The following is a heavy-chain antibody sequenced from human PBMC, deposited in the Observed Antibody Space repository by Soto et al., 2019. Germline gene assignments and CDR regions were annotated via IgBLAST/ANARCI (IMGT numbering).Heavy chain of an antibody. CDR1: GYTFTGYY. CDR3: ARGKGGWLYYFDY. Sequence: GASVKVSCKASGYTFTGYYMHWVRQVPGQGLEWMGWINPNSGGTNYAQKFQGWVTMTRDTSISTAYMELSRLRSDDTAVYYCARGKGGWLYYFDYWGQGTQVTVSS. V-gene: IGHV1-2*04. D-gene: IGHD6-19*01. J-gene: IGHJ4*02. CDR2: INPNSGGT.